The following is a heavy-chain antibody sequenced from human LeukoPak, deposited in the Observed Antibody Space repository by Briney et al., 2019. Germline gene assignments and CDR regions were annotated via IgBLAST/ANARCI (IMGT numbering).Heavy chain of an antibody. CDR1: GGSTSSNNHF. CDR2: INHSGTT. CDR3: ARSSNYGGTPYYFDY. V-gene: IGHV4-39*01. Sequence: PSETLSLTCSVSGGSTSSNNHFWGWIRQPPGKGLEWIGSINHSGTTHYNPSLKSRVTISIDTSKNQFSLGLTSVTAADTAVYYCARSSNYGGTPYYFDYWGQGTLVTVSS. D-gene: IGHD4-23*01. J-gene: IGHJ4*02.